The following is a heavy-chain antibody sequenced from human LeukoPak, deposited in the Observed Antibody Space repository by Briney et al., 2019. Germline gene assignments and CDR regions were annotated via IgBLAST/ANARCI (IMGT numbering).Heavy chain of an antibody. CDR1: GGTFSSYA. Sequence: SVKVSCKASGGTFSSYAISWVRQAPGQGLEWMGGIIPIFGTANYAQKFQGRVTMTRVTSTSTVYMELRSLRSDDTAVYYCARGAVGSSWYQADYYFDYWGQGTLVTVSS. CDR3: ARGAVGSSWYQADYYFDY. CDR2: IIPIFGTA. J-gene: IGHJ4*02. V-gene: IGHV1-69*05. D-gene: IGHD6-13*01.